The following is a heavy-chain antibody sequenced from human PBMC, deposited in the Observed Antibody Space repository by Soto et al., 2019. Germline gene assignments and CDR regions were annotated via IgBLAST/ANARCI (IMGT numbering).Heavy chain of an antibody. V-gene: IGHV3-30*18. CDR1: GFTFSSYG. J-gene: IGHJ4*02. CDR3: AKDKPLVLITMIRGGIDY. CDR2: ISYDGSNK. D-gene: IGHD3-10*01. Sequence: QVQLVESGGGVVQPGRSLRLSCAASGFTFSSYGMHWVRQAPGKGLEWVAVISYDGSNKYYADSVKGRFTISRDNSKNTLYLQMNSLRAEDTAVYYCAKDKPLVLITMIRGGIDYWGQGTLVTVSS.